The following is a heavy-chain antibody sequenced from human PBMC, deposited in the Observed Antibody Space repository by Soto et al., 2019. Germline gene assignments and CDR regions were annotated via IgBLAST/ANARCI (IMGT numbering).Heavy chain of an antibody. D-gene: IGHD3-3*01. Sequence: SETLSLTCTVSGGSISSYYWSWIRQPPGKGLEWIGYIYYSGSTNYNPSLKSPVTISVDTSKNQFSLKLSSVTAADTAVYYCARQYDFWSGYYSGWFDPWGQGTLVTVSS. CDR2: IYYSGST. V-gene: IGHV4-59*01. CDR3: ARQYDFWSGYYSGWFDP. J-gene: IGHJ5*02. CDR1: GGSISSYY.